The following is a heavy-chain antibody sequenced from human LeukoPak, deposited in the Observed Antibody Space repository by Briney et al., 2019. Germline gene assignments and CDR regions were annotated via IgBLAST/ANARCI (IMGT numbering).Heavy chain of an antibody. J-gene: IGHJ5*02. Sequence: SETLSLTCAVSGGSISGYYWNWLRKPPGKGPEWIGYIHYSGSIDYNPSLKSRVTISVDTSKNQFSLKLSSVTAADTAVYYCARVRVLRYFDWLSYQDQNWFDPWGQGTLVTVSS. D-gene: IGHD3-9*01. CDR2: IHYSGSI. CDR1: GGSISGYY. V-gene: IGHV4-59*08. CDR3: ARVRVLRYFDWLSYQDQNWFDP.